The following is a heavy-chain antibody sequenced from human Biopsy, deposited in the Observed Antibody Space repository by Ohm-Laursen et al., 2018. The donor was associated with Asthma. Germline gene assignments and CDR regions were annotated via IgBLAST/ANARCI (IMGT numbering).Heavy chain of an antibody. Sequence: SETLSLTCTVSGGSISSSSYYWGWIRQPPGKGLEWIGSIYYSGSTYYNPSLKSRVTIIVDTSKNQFFLKLSSVTAADMAVYYCARRITIFGVVAYFDYWGQGTLVTVSS. D-gene: IGHD3-3*01. J-gene: IGHJ4*02. CDR3: ARRITIFGVVAYFDY. CDR1: GGSISSSSYY. CDR2: IYYSGST. V-gene: IGHV4-39*01.